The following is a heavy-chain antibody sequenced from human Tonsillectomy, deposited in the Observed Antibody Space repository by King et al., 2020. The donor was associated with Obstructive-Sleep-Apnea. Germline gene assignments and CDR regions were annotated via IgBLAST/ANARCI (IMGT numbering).Heavy chain of an antibody. Sequence: VQLVESGGGLVQPGGSLRLSCAASGFTFSSYAMNWVRQAPGKGLEWVSAISGSGGSTYYADSVKGRFTISRDNHKNTLYLQMNSLRAEDTAVYYCAKSVPAADGIHGYCSGGSCYFFDYWGQGTLVTVSS. J-gene: IGHJ4*02. V-gene: IGHV3-23*04. CDR2: ISGSGGST. D-gene: IGHD2-15*01. CDR3: AKSVPAADGIHGYCSGGSCYFFDY. CDR1: GFTFSSYA.